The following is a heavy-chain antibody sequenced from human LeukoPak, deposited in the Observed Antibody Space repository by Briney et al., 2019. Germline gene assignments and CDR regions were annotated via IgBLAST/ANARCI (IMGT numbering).Heavy chain of an antibody. J-gene: IGHJ6*03. CDR1: GFTFTTYS. CDR3: ARVEGSGWYRYYYYYMDV. CDR2: ISSGSSAI. Sequence: TGGSLRLSCEASGFTFTTYSMTWVRQAPGKGLEWVSIISSGSSAIFSADALKGRFTISRDDAKNLLYLQMNSLRADDTALYYCARVEGSGWYRYYYYYMDVWGKGTTVIVSS. V-gene: IGHV3-21*01. D-gene: IGHD6-19*01.